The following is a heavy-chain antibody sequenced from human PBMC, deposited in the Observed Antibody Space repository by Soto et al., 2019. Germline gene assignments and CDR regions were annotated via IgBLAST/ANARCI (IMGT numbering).Heavy chain of an antibody. Sequence: EVHLVESGRSLVQPGGSLRLSCAAAGFAFSEYSMNWYRQAPGKGLEWLSYISLGSTTRYYADSVKGRFTISRENAKNSLYLQMNSLGVDDTAVYDSASDPLPAIGYWGRGTLVSVS. CDR3: ASDPLPAIGY. J-gene: IGHJ4*02. CDR2: ISLGSTTR. D-gene: IGHD2-21*01. CDR1: GFAFSEYS. V-gene: IGHV3-48*01.